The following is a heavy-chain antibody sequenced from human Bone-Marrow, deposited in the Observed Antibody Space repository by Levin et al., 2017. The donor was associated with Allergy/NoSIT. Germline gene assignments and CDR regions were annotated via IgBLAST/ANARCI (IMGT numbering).Heavy chain of an antibody. J-gene: IGHJ4*02. Sequence: ESLKISCAASGFTFSSYWMSWVRQAPGKGLEWVANIKQDGSEKYYVDSVKGRFTISRDNAKNSLYLQMNSLRAEDTAVYYCARAPYSYDLFDYWGQGTLVTVSS. D-gene: IGHD5-18*01. CDR2: IKQDGSEK. V-gene: IGHV3-7*04. CDR1: GFTFSSYW. CDR3: ARAPYSYDLFDY.